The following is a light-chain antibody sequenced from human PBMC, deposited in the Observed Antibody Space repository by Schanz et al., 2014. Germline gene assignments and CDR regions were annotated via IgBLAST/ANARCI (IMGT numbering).Light chain of an antibody. CDR1: SSNIGAGYD. Sequence: QSVLTQPPSVSGAPGQRVTISCTGSSSNIGAGYDVHWYQQLPGTAPKLLIYGNSNRPSGVPDRFSGSKSGNTASLTISGLQDEDEGDYYCCGYRDNYIWVFGGGTKLTVL. V-gene: IGLV1-40*01. J-gene: IGLJ3*02. CDR2: GNS. CDR3: CGYRDNYIWV.